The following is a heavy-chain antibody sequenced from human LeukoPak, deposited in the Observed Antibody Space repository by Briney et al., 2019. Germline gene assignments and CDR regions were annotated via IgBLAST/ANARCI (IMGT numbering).Heavy chain of an antibody. D-gene: IGHD5-24*01. CDR1: GYTFTSYY. CDR2: INPSGGST. Sequence: APVKVSCKASGYTFTSYYMHWVRQAPGQGLEWMGIINPSGGSTSYAQKFQGRVTMTRDMSTSTVYMELSSLRSEDTAVYYCARGRRDGYFRGEFDYWGQGTLVTVSS. J-gene: IGHJ4*02. V-gene: IGHV1-46*01. CDR3: ARGRRDGYFRGEFDY.